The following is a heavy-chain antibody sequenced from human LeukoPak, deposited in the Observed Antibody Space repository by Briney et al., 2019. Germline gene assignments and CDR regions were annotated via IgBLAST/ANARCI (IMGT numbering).Heavy chain of an antibody. J-gene: IGHJ4*02. D-gene: IGHD3-10*01. V-gene: IGHV3-23*01. CDR3: AKDQDPHSYGSGSYAPFDY. Sequence: PGGSLRLSCVASGFSFTTHAMGWVRQAPGKGLEWVSPISGSGGSTKYSGSVKGRFTISRDNSKNTLYLQINSLGADDTAVYYCAKDQDPHSYGSGSYAPFDYWGQGTLVTVSS. CDR1: GFSFTTHA. CDR2: ISGSGGST.